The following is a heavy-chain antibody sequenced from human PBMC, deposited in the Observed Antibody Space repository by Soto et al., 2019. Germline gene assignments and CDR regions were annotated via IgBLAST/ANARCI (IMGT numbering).Heavy chain of an antibody. Sequence: QVQLVESGGGVVQPGRSLRLSCAASGFTFSSYGMHWVRQAPGKGLEWVAVISYDGSNKYYADSVKGRFTISRDNSKNTLYLQMKSLRAEDTAVYYCAKDGGGGGSGGYYGMDVWGQGTTVTVSS. J-gene: IGHJ6*02. V-gene: IGHV3-30*18. CDR1: GFTFSSYG. CDR2: ISYDGSNK. CDR3: AKDGGGGGSGGYYGMDV. D-gene: IGHD2-15*01.